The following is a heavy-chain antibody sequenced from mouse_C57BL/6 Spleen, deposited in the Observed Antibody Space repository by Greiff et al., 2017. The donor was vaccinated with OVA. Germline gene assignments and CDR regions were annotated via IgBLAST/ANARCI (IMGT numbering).Heavy chain of an antibody. Sequence: VQGVESGAELARPGASVKLSCKASGYTFTSYGISWVKQRTGQGLEWIGEIYPRSGNTYYNEKFKGKATLTADKSSSTAYMELRSLTSEDSAVYFCANYYGSSHWYFDVWGTGTTVTVSS. CDR2: IYPRSGNT. J-gene: IGHJ1*03. V-gene: IGHV1-81*01. CDR1: GYTFTSYG. D-gene: IGHD1-1*01. CDR3: ANYYGSSHWYFDV.